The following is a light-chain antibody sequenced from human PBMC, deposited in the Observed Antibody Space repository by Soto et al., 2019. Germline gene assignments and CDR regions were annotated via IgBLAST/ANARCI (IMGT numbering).Light chain of an antibody. CDR1: QGIDTS. V-gene: IGKV1-9*01. CDR3: QQYGGSPVYT. Sequence: ILLTQSPSSLSASVGDRVTITCRASQGIDTSLAWYQQKPGKAPKLLIYAASNFQSGVPSRFSGSGSGTHFTLTISSLQPEDFAVYYCQQYGGSPVYTFGQGTKLDIK. CDR2: AAS. J-gene: IGKJ2*01.